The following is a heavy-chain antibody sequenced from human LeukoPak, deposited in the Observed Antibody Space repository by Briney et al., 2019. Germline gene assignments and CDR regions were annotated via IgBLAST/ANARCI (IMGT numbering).Heavy chain of an antibody. CDR1: GYTFTSYG. CDR3: ATDTTGGSYCDH. Sequence: ASVKVSCKASGYTFTSYGISWVRQAPGQGLEWMGWISTYNGNTKYAQKLQGRVTMTTDTSTSTAYMELRTLRSDDTAVYYCATDTTGGSYCDHWGQGTLVTVSS. V-gene: IGHV1-18*04. D-gene: IGHD1-26*01. CDR2: ISTYNGNT. J-gene: IGHJ4*02.